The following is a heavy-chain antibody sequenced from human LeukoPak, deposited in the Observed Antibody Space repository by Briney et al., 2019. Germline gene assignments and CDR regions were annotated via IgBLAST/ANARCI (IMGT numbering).Heavy chain of an antibody. CDR2: INPNSGDT. CDR3: ARVADGYYFDY. V-gene: IGHV1-2*02. D-gene: IGHD6-25*01. J-gene: IGHJ4*02. CDR1: GYPFTGYY. Sequence: ASVKVSCKASGYPFTGYYMHWLRQAPGQGLDWMGWINPNSGDTNYAQKFHGRVTMTSDTSINTAYMELSRLTSDDTAVYHCARVADGYYFDYWGQGTLVTVSS.